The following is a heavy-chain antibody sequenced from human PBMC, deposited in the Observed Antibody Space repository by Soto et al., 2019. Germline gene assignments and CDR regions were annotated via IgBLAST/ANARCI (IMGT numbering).Heavy chain of an antibody. J-gene: IGHJ4*02. CDR2: IKEDGSER. Sequence: TGGSLRLSCAASGFTFSSYWMSWVRQAPGKGLEWVANIKEDGSERYYVDSVKGRFTISRDNAKNSLYLQMNSLRAEDTAVYCCARATGADKEDYWGQGTLVTVS. CDR1: GFTFSSYW. V-gene: IGHV3-7*04. CDR3: ARATGADKEDY. D-gene: IGHD3-10*01.